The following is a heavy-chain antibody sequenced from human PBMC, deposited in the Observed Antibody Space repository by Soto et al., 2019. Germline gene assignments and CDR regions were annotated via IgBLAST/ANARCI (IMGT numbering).Heavy chain of an antibody. CDR3: ARRAYKGYNFEY. J-gene: IGHJ4*02. D-gene: IGHD5-12*01. Sequence: PGESLKISCKTSGYTLTTYWIGWVRQMPGKGLEWMGVIYPGDSDTRYSPSFQGQVTISVDKSISTSYLQWSRLKASDTAIYYCARRAYKGYNFEYLGQGTLVTVSS. CDR2: IYPGDSDT. V-gene: IGHV5-51*01. CDR1: GYTLTTYW.